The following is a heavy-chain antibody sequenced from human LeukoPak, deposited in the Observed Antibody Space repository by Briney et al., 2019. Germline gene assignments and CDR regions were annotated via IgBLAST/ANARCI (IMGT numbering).Heavy chain of an antibody. CDR3: ARVVVDTAMVSAPDAFDI. Sequence: GGSLRLSCAASGFTLSNHWMIWVRQAPGKGLECVANIKQDGIEKYYLDSVKGRFTISRDNAKNSVYLQMNSLRVEDTAVYYCARVVVDTAMVSAPDAFDIWGQGTMVTVSS. J-gene: IGHJ3*02. V-gene: IGHV3-7*01. D-gene: IGHD5-18*01. CDR2: IKQDGIEK. CDR1: GFTLSNHW.